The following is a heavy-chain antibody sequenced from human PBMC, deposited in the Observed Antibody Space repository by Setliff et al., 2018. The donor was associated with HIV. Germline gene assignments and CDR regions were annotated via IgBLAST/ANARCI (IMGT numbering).Heavy chain of an antibody. D-gene: IGHD6-13*01. CDR3: AKDSSPSSSWPKWGDY. CDR2: ISGSGGST. V-gene: IGHV3-23*01. J-gene: IGHJ4*02. Sequence: GGSLRLSCAASGFTFNTYAMSWVRQAPGKGLEWVTVISGSGGSTFYADSVKGRFTISRDNSKNTLYLHMNSLRAEYTAVYYCAKDSSPSSSWPKWGDYCGQGTLVTVSS. CDR1: GFTFNTYA.